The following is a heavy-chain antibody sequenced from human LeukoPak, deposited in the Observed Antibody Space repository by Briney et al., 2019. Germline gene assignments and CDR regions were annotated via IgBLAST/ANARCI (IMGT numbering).Heavy chain of an antibody. CDR3: ARYYDILTGYHDSIDY. D-gene: IGHD3-9*01. CDR1: GYTFTGYH. V-gene: IGHV1-2*02. J-gene: IGHJ4*02. Sequence: ASVKVSCKASGYTFTGYHMHWVRQAPGQGLEWMGWINPNSGGTSYAQKFQGRVTMTRDTSISTAYMELSRLRSDDTAVYYCARYYDILTGYHDSIDYWGQGTLVTVSS. CDR2: INPNSGGT.